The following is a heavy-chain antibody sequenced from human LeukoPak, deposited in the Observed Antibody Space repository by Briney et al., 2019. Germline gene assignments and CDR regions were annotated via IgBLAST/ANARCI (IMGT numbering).Heavy chain of an antibody. V-gene: IGHV3-23*01. D-gene: IGHD4-17*01. Sequence: GGSLRLSCAASGFTFSSYAMSWVRQAPGKGLEWVSLITGSGGTTYYADSVKGRFTFSRDNSKNRLYLQMNSLRAEDTATYYCAKGIYGDFDAFDMWGQGTMVTVPS. CDR3: AKGIYGDFDAFDM. J-gene: IGHJ3*02. CDR2: ITGSGGTT. CDR1: GFTFSSYA.